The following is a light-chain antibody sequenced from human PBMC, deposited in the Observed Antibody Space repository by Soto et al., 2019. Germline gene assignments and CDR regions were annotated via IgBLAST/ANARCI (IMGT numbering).Light chain of an antibody. CDR3: QQYNDWWT. Sequence: EIVLTQSPGTLSLSPGERATLSCRASQSVSSSYLAWYQQKPGQAPRLLIYGASSRATGIPDRFSGSGSGTEFTLTIRSLQSEDFAVYFCQQYNDWWTFGQGTKVDI. CDR2: GAS. J-gene: IGKJ1*01. V-gene: IGKV3-20*01. CDR1: QSVSSSY.